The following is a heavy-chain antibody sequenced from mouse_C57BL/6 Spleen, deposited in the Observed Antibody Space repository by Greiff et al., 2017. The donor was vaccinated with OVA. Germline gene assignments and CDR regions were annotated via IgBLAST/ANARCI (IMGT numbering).Heavy chain of an antibody. CDR1: GYTFTDYE. V-gene: IGHV1-15*01. CDR3: TRRGNYYGSSYYDY. D-gene: IGHD1-1*01. Sequence: VKLVESGAELVRPGASVTLSCKASGYTFTDYEMHWVKQTPVHGLEWIGAIDPETGGTAYNQKFKGKAILTADKSSSTAYMELRSLTSEDSAVYYCTRRGNYYGSSYYDYWGQGTTLTVSS. CDR2: IDPETGGT. J-gene: IGHJ2*01.